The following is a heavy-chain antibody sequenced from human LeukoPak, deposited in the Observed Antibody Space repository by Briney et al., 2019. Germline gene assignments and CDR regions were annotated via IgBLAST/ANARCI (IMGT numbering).Heavy chain of an antibody. CDR1: GGSISSSNW. D-gene: IGHD1-26*01. CDR3: ARVNSGSYSYYFDY. J-gene: IGHJ4*02. V-gene: IGHV4-4*02. Sequence: RSSETLSLTCAVSGGSISSSNWWSWVRQPPGKGLEWIGEIYHSGSTNYNPSLKSRVTISVDKSKNQFSLKLSSVTAADTAVYYCARVNSGSYSYYFDYWGQGTLVAVSS. CDR2: IYHSGST.